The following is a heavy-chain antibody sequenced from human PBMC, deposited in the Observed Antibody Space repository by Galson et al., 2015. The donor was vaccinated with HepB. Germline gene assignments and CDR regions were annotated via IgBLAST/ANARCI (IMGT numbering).Heavy chain of an antibody. J-gene: IGHJ2*01. CDR2: IKQDGSEK. Sequence: SLRLSCAASGFTFSSYWMSWVRQAPGKGLEWVANIKQDGSEKYYVDSVKGRFTISRDNAKNSLYLQMNSLRAEDTAVYYCARDAQRRRKDPKNWYFDLWGRGTLVTVSS. CDR3: ARDAQRRRKDPKNWYFDL. V-gene: IGHV3-7*01. CDR1: GFTFSSYW. D-gene: IGHD1-1*01.